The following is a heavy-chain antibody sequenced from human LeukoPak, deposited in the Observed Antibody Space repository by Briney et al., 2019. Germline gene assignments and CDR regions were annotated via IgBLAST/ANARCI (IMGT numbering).Heavy chain of an antibody. D-gene: IGHD2-21*02. V-gene: IGHV3-7*01. J-gene: IGHJ4*02. CDR3: AKDFVVVPGNVNYFDY. CDR1: GFSFSSYW. CDR2: IEQDGSEK. Sequence: GGSLRLSCAASGFSFSSYWMTWVRQAPGKGLEWVANIEQDGSEKYYVDSVKGRFTISRDNAKKSLYLQMNSLRAEDTAVYYCAKDFVVVPGNVNYFDYWGQGTLVTVSS.